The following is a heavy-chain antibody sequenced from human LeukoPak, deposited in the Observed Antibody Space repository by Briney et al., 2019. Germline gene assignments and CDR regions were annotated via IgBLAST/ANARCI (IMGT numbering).Heavy chain of an antibody. V-gene: IGHV1-69*02. CDR2: IIPILGIA. D-gene: IGHD2-2*03. CDR1: GGTFSSYT. CDR3: ATGYCSSTSCLYFDY. J-gene: IGHJ4*02. Sequence: SVKVSCKASGGTFSSYTISWVRQAPGQGLEWMGRIIPILGIANYAQKFQGRVTITADKSTSTAYMELSSLRSEDTAVYYCATGYCSSTSCLYFDYWGQGTLVTVSS.